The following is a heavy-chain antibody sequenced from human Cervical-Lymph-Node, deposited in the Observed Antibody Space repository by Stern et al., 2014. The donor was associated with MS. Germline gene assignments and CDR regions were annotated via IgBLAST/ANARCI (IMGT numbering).Heavy chain of an antibody. CDR3: GRDTCRGGGCYFRY. D-gene: IGHD2-15*01. J-gene: IGHJ4*02. V-gene: IGHV3-30-3*01. Sequence: VQLVQSGGGVVQPGRSLRLSCAASGFIFSNYAMHWVRQAPGKGLDWVSIVSKEGSKQFYADPVQGRLTSPRDNANNTLYLQMNSLRPEDTAVYHCGRDTCRGGGCYFRYWGQGILITVSS. CDR2: VSKEGSKQ. CDR1: GFIFSNYA.